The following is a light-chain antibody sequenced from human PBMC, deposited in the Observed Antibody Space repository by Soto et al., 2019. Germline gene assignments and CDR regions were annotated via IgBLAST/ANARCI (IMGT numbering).Light chain of an antibody. CDR2: DVS. CDR1: SSDVGGYNY. Sequence: QSALTQPASVSGAPGQSITISCTRTSSDVGGYNYVYWYQQHPGKAPKLMIYDVSNRPSGVANRFSGSKSGNTASLTISGLQAEDEADYYCSSYTSSSTLLYVFGTGTKLTVL. CDR3: SSYTSSSTLLYV. J-gene: IGLJ1*01. V-gene: IGLV2-14*01.